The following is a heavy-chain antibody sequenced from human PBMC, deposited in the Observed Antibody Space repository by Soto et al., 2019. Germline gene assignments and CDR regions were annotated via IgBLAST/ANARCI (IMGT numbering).Heavy chain of an antibody. CDR2: IFSNDEK. CDR3: ARIRKTVTSNPWFVP. V-gene: IGHV2-26*01. CDR1: GFSLSNARMG. D-gene: IGHD4-4*01. J-gene: IGHJ5*02. Sequence: SGPTLVNPTETLTLTCTVSGFSLSNARMGVSWIRQPPGKALEWLAHIFSNDEKSYSTSLKSRLTISKDNCKSQVVRTMTKLEPVNTATYYFARIRKTVTSNPWFVPWDQGTLVTVSS.